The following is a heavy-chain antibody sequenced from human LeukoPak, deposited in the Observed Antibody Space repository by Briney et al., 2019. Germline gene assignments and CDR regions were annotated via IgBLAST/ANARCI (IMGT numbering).Heavy chain of an antibody. CDR1: GGTFSSYA. D-gene: IGHD2-15*01. J-gene: IGHJ4*02. V-gene: IGHV1-69*06. CDR3: ARSPLYCSGGSCYLGY. CDR2: IIPIFGTA. Sequence: ASVKVSCKASGGTFSSYAISWVRQAPGQGLEWMGGIIPIFGTAYYAQKFQGRVTITADKSTSTAYMELSSLRSEDTAVYYCARSPLYCSGGSCYLGYWGQGTLVTVSS.